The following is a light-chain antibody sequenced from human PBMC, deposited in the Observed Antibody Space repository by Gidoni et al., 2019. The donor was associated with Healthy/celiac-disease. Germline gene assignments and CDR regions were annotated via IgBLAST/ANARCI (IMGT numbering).Light chain of an antibody. V-gene: IGLV3-1*01. CDR2: QDS. CDR1: KLGDKY. J-gene: IGLJ2*01. CDR3: QAWDSSTVV. Sequence: SYALTQPPSVYVSPGQTASITCSGDKLGDKYACWYQQKPGQSPVLAIYQDSKRLSGIPERFSGSNSGNTATLTISGTQAMDEADYYCQAWDSSTVVFGGGTKLTVL.